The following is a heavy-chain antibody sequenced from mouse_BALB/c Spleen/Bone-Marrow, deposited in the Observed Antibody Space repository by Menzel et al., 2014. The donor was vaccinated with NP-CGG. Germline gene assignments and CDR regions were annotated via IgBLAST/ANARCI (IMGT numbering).Heavy chain of an antibody. D-gene: IGHD1-1*01. CDR1: GFTFNTYA. CDR2: IRSKSNNYAT. Sequence: EVQLQQSGGGLVQPKGSLKLSCAASGFTFNTYAMNWVRQASGKGLEWGARIRSKSNNYATYYADSVKDRFTISRDDSQSMLYLQMNNLKTEDTAMYYCVRQRYYYGXSXCYFDVWGAGTTVTVPS. J-gene: IGHJ1*01. V-gene: IGHV10-1*02. CDR3: VRQRYYYGXSXCYFDV.